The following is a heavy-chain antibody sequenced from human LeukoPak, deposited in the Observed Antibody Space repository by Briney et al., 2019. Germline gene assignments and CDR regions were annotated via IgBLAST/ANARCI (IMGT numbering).Heavy chain of an antibody. CDR2: IRYDGSNK. J-gene: IGHJ4*02. V-gene: IGHV3-30*02. CDR1: GFTFSSYG. CDR3: AKDTAAAASY. Sequence: PGGSLRLSCAASGFTFSSYGMHWVRQAPGKGLEWVAFIRYDGSNKYYADSVKGRFTISGDNSKNTLYLQMNSLRAEDTAVYYCAKDTAAAASYWGQGTLVTVSS. D-gene: IGHD6-13*01.